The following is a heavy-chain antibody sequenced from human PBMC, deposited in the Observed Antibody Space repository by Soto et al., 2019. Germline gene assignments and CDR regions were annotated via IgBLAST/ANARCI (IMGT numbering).Heavy chain of an antibody. V-gene: IGHV1-18*01. CDR2: ISAYNGNT. CDR3: ARELLWFGEFHYYGMDV. D-gene: IGHD3-10*01. Sequence: QVQLVQSGAEVKKPGASVKVSCKASGYTFTSYGISWVRRAPGQGLEWMGWISAYNGNTNYAQKLQGRVTMTTDTSTSTAYMELRSLRSDDTAVYYCARELLWFGEFHYYGMDVWGQGTTVTVSS. CDR1: GYTFTSYG. J-gene: IGHJ6*02.